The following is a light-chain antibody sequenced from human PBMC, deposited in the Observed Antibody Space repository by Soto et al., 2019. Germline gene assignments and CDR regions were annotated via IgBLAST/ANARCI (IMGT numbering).Light chain of an antibody. CDR2: EVT. CDR3: SSYAASNNFYFV. V-gene: IGLV2-8*01. Sequence: QSALAQPASVSWSPGQSITISCTGTHNDVGGYNYVSWYQQYPGRVPKLIIYEVTHRPSGVPDRFSGSKSGNTASLTVSGLQAEDEADYYCSSYAASNNFYFVFGGGTQLT. CDR1: HNDVGGYNY. J-gene: IGLJ3*02.